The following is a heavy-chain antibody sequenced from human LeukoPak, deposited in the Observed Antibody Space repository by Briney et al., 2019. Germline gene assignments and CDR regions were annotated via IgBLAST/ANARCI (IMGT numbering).Heavy chain of an antibody. CDR3: ASILAGAGRGAMNY. D-gene: IGHD6-19*01. V-gene: IGHV4-59*08. CDR1: GGSISSYY. CDR2: IYYSGST. Sequence: PSETLSLTCTVSGGSISSYYWSWIRKPPGKGLEWIGYIYYSGSTNYNPSLKSRVTISVDTSKNQFSLKLSSVTAADTAVYYCASILAGAGRGAMNYWGQGTLVTVSS. J-gene: IGHJ4*02.